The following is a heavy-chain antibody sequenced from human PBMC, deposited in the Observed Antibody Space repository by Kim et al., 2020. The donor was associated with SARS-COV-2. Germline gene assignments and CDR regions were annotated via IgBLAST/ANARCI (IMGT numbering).Heavy chain of an antibody. D-gene: IGHD2-2*01. CDR2: ISYDGSNI. V-gene: IGHV3-30*18. CDR3: AKDPREYQLLVFYYYYYMDV. J-gene: IGHJ6*03. Sequence: GGSLRLSCAASGFTFSSYGMHWVRQALGKGLEWVAVISYDGSNIYYADSVKGRFTISRDNSKNTLYLQMNSLRAEDTAVYYCAKDPREYQLLVFYYYYYMDVWGEGTTVTVSS. CDR1: GFTFSSYG.